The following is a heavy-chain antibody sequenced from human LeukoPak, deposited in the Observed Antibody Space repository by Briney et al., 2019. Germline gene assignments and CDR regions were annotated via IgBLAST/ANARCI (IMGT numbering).Heavy chain of an antibody. CDR1: GFTFSSYG. CDR3: ARDTNYCSSTSCYSDYYYGMDV. V-gene: IGHV3-33*01. J-gene: IGHJ6*02. CDR2: IWYDGSNK. D-gene: IGHD2-2*02. Sequence: GGSLRLSCAASGFTFSSYGMHWVRQDPGKGLEWVAVIWYDGSNKYYADSVKGRFTISRDNSKNTLYLQMNSLRAEDTAVYYCARDTNYCSSTSCYSDYYYGMDVWGQGTTVTVSS.